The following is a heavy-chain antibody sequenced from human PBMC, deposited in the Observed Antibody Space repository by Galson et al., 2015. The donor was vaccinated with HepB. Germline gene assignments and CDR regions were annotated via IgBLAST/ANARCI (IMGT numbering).Heavy chain of an antibody. D-gene: IGHD1-14*01. Sequence: SVKVSCKASGYSFTSYYTHWVRQAPGQGLEWMAVISPSGTTTAYAQRFQGRVTVTRDSSTSTVYMELSSLRSEDAAVYYCTRELPRSSFFDYWGQGTLVTVSS. J-gene: IGHJ4*02. CDR2: ISPSGTTT. V-gene: IGHV1-46*03. CDR1: GYSFTSYY. CDR3: TRELPRSSFFDY.